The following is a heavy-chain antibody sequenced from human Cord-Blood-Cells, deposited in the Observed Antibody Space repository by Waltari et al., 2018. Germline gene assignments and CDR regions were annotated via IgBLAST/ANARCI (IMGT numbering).Heavy chain of an antibody. CDR2: IYSGGST. CDR3: ARAIAAAGDAFDI. CDR1: GFPVSSNS. D-gene: IGHD6-13*01. V-gene: IGHV3-53*01. Sequence: EVQLLESGGGLIQPGGSLSLSCAASGFPVSSNSLTGVRQAPGKGLEWVSVIYSGGSTYYADSVKGRFTISRDNSKNTLYLQMNSLRAEDTAVYYCARAIAAAGDAFDIWGQGTMVTVSS. J-gene: IGHJ3*02.